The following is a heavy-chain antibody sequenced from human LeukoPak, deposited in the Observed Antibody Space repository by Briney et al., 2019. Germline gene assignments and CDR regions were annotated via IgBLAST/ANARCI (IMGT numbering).Heavy chain of an antibody. CDR2: IYYSGST. CDR1: GGSISSSSYY. Sequence: SETLTLTCTVSGGSISSSSYYWGWIRQPPGKGLEWIGSIYYSGSTYYNPSLKSRVTISVDTSKNQFSLKLSSVTAADTAVYYCARRHGSYYYDSSGDDYWGQGTLVTVSS. D-gene: IGHD3-22*01. CDR3: ARRHGSYYYDSSGDDY. J-gene: IGHJ4*02. V-gene: IGHV4-39*01.